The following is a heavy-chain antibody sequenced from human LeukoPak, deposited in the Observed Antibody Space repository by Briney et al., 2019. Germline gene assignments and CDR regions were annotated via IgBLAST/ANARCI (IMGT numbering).Heavy chain of an antibody. CDR2: IYYSGNT. J-gene: IGHJ4*02. D-gene: IGHD1-26*01. CDR1: GGAISSYY. CDR3: ARRDQRSRTDY. Sequence: SETLSLTCTVSGGAISSYYWSWIRQPPGKGLDWIGYIYYSGNTKYNPSLKSRVTISVDTSKNQFSLKLSSVPAADTAVYYCARRDQRSRTDYWGQGTLVTVSS. V-gene: IGHV4-59*01.